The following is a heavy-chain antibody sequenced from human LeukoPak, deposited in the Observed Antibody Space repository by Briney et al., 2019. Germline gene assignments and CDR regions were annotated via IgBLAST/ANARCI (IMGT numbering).Heavy chain of an antibody. CDR2: IYHSGST. Sequence: SETLSLTCAISGGSISSSNWWSWVRQPSGKGLEWIGEIYHSGSTNYNPSLKSRVTISVDKSKNQFSLKLSSVTAADTAVYYCARRIAAADWYFDLWGRGTLVTVSS. J-gene: IGHJ2*01. D-gene: IGHD6-13*01. CDR3: ARRIAAADWYFDL. CDR1: GGSISSSNW. V-gene: IGHV4-4*02.